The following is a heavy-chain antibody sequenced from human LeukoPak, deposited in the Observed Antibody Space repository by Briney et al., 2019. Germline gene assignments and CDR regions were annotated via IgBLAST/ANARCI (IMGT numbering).Heavy chain of an antibody. CDR2: ISSSSSTI. D-gene: IGHD1-26*01. J-gene: IGHJ4*02. Sequence: PGGSLRLSCAASGFTFSSYSMNWVRQAPGKGLEWVSYISSSSSTIYYADSVKGRFTISRDNAKNSLYLQMNSLRAEDTAVYYRARVSVGATRALDYWGQGTLVTVSS. CDR3: ARVSVGATRALDY. CDR1: GFTFSSYS. V-gene: IGHV3-48*01.